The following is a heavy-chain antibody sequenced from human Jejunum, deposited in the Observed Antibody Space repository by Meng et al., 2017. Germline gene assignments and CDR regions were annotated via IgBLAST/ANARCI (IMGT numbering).Heavy chain of an antibody. CDR2: IWYDGSTK. Sequence: GESLKISCVVSGFTFSRYAMHWVRQAPGRGLEWVAVIWYDGSTKNYTESVKGRFTISRDNSKNTLYLQMSSLRAEDTAVYYCAREGLEMVTGPRSDAFDMWGQGTTVTVSS. CDR3: AREGLEMVTGPRSDAFDM. CDR1: GFTFSRYA. D-gene: IGHD2-21*02. J-gene: IGHJ3*02. V-gene: IGHV3-33*01.